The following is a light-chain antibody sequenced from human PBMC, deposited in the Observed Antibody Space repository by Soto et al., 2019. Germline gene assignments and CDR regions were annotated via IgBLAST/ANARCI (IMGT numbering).Light chain of an antibody. V-gene: IGKV1-5*01. CDR1: QSISTW. Sequence: DIQMTQSPSTLSGSLGDRVTITCRASQSISTWVAWYLQKPGRAPKLLIFDASTLESGVPSRFSGSGSETEFTLTINSLQSDDFATYYCQQNNTHSPAFGQAT. CDR3: QQNNTHSPA. J-gene: IGKJ1*01. CDR2: DAS.